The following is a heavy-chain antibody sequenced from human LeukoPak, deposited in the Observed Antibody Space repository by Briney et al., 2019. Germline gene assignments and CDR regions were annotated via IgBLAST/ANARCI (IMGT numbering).Heavy chain of an antibody. CDR2: IKADGSSA. CDR1: GITFGGHW. V-gene: IGHV3-74*01. J-gene: IGHJ5*02. Sequence: PGGSLRLSCAASGITFGGHWMHWVRQAPGKGPVWVSRIKADGSSATYADSVKGRFTISRDNAKNTLYLQMNSLRVEDTAVYYCARSDWFDPWGQETLVTVSS. CDR3: ARSDWFDP.